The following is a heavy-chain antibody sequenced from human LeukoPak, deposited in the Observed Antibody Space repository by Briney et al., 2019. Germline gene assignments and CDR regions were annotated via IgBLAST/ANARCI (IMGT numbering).Heavy chain of an antibody. J-gene: IGHJ3*02. Sequence: ASVKVSCNASGYIFTGYYMHWVRQAPGQGLEWMGWINHNSGDTNYAQKFQGRVTMTRDKSIRTAYMELSRLTSDDTAVYYCARNIWFGESADAFDIWGQGTMVTVSS. CDR2: INHNSGDT. D-gene: IGHD3-10*01. CDR1: GYIFTGYY. CDR3: ARNIWFGESADAFDI. V-gene: IGHV1-2*02.